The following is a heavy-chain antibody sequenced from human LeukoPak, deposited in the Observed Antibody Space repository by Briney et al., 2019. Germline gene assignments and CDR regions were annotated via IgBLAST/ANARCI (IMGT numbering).Heavy chain of an antibody. CDR2: IRSKTYGGTT. CDR1: GYTLGDYA. CDR3: TRVDYGGAPRRNY. V-gene: IGHV3-49*03. J-gene: IGHJ4*02. D-gene: IGHD4-23*01. Sequence: GGSLRLSCTASGYTLGDYALSWFRQAPGKGLEWVSFIRSKTYGGTTQYAASVKGRFNISRDDSRAIAYLQMNSLKIEDTAIYYCTRVDYGGAPRRNYWGQGTLVTVSS.